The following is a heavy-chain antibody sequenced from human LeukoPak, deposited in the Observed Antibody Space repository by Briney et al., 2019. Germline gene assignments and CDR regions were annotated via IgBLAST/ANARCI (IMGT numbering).Heavy chain of an antibody. J-gene: IGHJ6*02. Sequence: PSETLSLTCTVSGGSISSYYWSWIRQPPGKGLEWIGYIYYSGSTNYNPSLKSRVTILVDTSKNQFSLKLSSVTAADTAVYYCARDRFAGYCSSTSRYRDYYYGMDVWGQGTTVTASS. CDR2: IYYSGST. CDR3: ARDRFAGYCSSTSRYRDYYYGMDV. D-gene: IGHD2-2*02. V-gene: IGHV4-59*01. CDR1: GGSISSYY.